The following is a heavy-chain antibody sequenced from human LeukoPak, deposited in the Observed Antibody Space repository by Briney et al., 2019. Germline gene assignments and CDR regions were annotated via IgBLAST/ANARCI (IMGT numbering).Heavy chain of an antibody. CDR2: INPNSGGT. D-gene: IGHD2-15*01. CDR1: GYTFTGYY. Sequence: ASVKVSCKASGYTFTGYYMHWVRQAPGRGLEWMGWINPNSGGTNYAQKFQGRVTMTRDTSISTAYMELSRLRSDDTAGYYCARESPGLYCSGGSCYNYYYGMDVWGQGTTVTVSS. V-gene: IGHV1-2*02. CDR3: ARESPGLYCSGGSCYNYYYGMDV. J-gene: IGHJ6*02.